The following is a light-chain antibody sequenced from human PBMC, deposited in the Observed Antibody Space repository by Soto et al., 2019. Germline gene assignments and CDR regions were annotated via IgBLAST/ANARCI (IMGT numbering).Light chain of an antibody. J-gene: IGKJ1*01. CDR1: QSVSSY. CDR3: QQRRYWPVT. CDR2: DAS. V-gene: IGKV3-11*01. Sequence: EIVLTQSQAILSMSPGERATLSCSASQSVSSYVAWYQQKPGQAPRLLIYDASNRTTGVPARFSGSGSGTDFTLTISSLEPEEFAVYYCQQRRYWPVTFGQGTKVEIK.